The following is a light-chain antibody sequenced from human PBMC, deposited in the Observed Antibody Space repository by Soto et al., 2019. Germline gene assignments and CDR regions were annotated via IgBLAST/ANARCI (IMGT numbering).Light chain of an antibody. Sequence: EIVLTQSPGTLSLSPGERATLSCRASESVRNNDFAWYQQKPGQAPRLLVYGATTRATDAPAKFRGRGSGTEFSLTISSLQSEDSATYYCQQYRSWPRTFGQGSKVEI. J-gene: IGKJ1*01. CDR1: ESVRNN. V-gene: IGKV3-15*01. CDR2: GAT. CDR3: QQYRSWPRT.